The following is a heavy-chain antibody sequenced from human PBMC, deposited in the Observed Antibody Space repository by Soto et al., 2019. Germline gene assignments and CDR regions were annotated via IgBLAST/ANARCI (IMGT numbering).Heavy chain of an antibody. CDR2: ISYDGSNK. V-gene: IGHV3-30-3*01. J-gene: IGHJ4*02. CDR1: GFTFSSYA. CDR3: TLSGAHSAY. Sequence: GGSLRRSCAASGFTFSSYAMHWVRQAPGKGLEWVAVISYDGSNKYYADSVKGRFTISRDNSKNTLYLQMNSLRAEDTAVYYCTLSGAHSAYWGQGTLVNVSS. D-gene: IGHD1-26*01.